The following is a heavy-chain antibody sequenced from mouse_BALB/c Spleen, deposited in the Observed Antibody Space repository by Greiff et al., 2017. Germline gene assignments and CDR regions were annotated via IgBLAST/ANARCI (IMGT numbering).Heavy chain of an antibody. CDR2: IDPENGDT. CDR3: NARLLRAY. V-gene: IGHV14-4*02. CDR1: GFNIKDYY. D-gene: IGHD2-3*01. Sequence: EVQRVESGAELVRSGASVKLSCTASGFNIKDYYMHWVKQRPEQGLERIGWIDPENGDTEYAPKFQGKATMTADTSSNTAYLQLSSLTSEDTAVYYCNARLLRAYWGQGTLVTVSA. J-gene: IGHJ3*01.